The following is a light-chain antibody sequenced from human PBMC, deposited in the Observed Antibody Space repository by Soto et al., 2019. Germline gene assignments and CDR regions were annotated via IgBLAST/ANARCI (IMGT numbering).Light chain of an antibody. V-gene: IGKV3-20*01. Sequence: EIVLTQSPGTLSLSPGERATLSCRASQSVSSNFLAWYQHKPGQAPRLLIYRASSRATGISDRFSGSGSGTEFTLTISSLQSEDFAVYYCQQYHNWPPYTFGQGTKLEIK. CDR3: QQYHNWPPYT. CDR1: QSVSSNF. CDR2: RAS. J-gene: IGKJ2*01.